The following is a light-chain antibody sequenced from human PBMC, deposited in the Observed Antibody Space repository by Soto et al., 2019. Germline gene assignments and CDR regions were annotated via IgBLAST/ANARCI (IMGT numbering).Light chain of an antibody. CDR3: QQRNYWPGNT. J-gene: IGKJ4*01. Sequence: EIVLTQSPATLSLSPGERATLSCRASQSLSSYLAWFQQKPGQAPRLLIYDVSKRATGIPARFSGGGSGTDFTLVISSLEPEDSAIYYCQQRNYWPGNTFGGGTRVEIK. CDR2: DVS. V-gene: IGKV3-11*01. CDR1: QSLSSY.